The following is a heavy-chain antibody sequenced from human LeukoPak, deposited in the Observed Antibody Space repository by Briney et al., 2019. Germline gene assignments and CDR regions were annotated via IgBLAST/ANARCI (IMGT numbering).Heavy chain of an antibody. CDR3: AKKDSGYDSPFDY. CDR1: GFTFSSYA. CDR2: IGGSGGAT. Sequence: GGSLRLSCAASGFTFSSYAMSWVRQAPGKGLEWVSAIGGSGGATYYADSVKGRFTISRDNSKNTLYLQMNSLRAEDTAVYYCAKKDSGYDSPFDYWGQGTLVTVSS. D-gene: IGHD5-12*01. V-gene: IGHV3-23*01. J-gene: IGHJ4*02.